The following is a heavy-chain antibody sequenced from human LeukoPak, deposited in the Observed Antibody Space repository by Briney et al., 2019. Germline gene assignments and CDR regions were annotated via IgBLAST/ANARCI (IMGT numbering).Heavy chain of an antibody. Sequence: ASAKVSCKASGYTFTSYGISWVRQAPGQGLEWMGWISTYNGYANYAQKLQGRVTMTTETSTSTAYMELRSLRSDDTAVYYCARNSSGWYGYMDVWGKGTTVTVSS. CDR3: ARNSSGWYGYMDV. D-gene: IGHD6-19*01. J-gene: IGHJ6*04. CDR2: ISTYNGYA. CDR1: GYTFTSYG. V-gene: IGHV1-18*01.